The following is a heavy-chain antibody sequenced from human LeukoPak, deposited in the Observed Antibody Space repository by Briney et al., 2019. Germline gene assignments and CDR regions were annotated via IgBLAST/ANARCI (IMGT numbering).Heavy chain of an antibody. CDR3: ARGRVGALLHALDI. Sequence: PGGSLRLSCAGSGFTFGSYDINWVRQAPGKGLEWVSPIRTSSSATYYAGSVKGRFAASRDDSRSTVFLQLNSLRAEDTAVYYCARGRVGALLHALDIWGQGTLVAVSS. D-gene: IGHD1-26*01. V-gene: IGHV3-23*01. CDR2: IRTSSSAT. CDR1: GFTFGSYD. J-gene: IGHJ3*02.